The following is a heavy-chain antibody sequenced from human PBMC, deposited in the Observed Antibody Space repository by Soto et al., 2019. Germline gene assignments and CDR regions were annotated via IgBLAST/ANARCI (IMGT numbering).Heavy chain of an antibody. CDR3: GRDRWFDS. J-gene: IGHJ5*01. CDR1: GGSISSYY. Sequence: SETLSLTCTVSGGSISSYYWSWIRQPPGKGLEWIGYIYYTGSTHYNPSLKSRVTISVDTSKNQLSLKVSSVTAADTAVYYCGRDRWFDSWGQKTLITVSS. V-gene: IGHV4-59*01. CDR2: IYYTGST.